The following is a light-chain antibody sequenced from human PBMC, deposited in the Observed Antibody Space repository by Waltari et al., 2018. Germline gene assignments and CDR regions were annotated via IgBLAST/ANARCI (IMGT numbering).Light chain of an antibody. J-gene: IGKJ1*01. CDR1: QSVSSN. V-gene: IGKV3-15*01. Sequence: EIVMTQSPATLSVSPGERATLSCRASQSVSSNLACYQQYSGQAPRLRIYGPSTRATGIPARFSGSGAGTEFTLTISSLQSEDFAVYYCQQYNNWPGTFGQGTKVEIK. CDR3: QQYNNWPGT. CDR2: GPS.